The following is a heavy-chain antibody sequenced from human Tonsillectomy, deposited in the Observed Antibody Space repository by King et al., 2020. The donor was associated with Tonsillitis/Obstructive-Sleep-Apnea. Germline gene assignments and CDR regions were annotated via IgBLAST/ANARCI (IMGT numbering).Heavy chain of an antibody. CDR1: GFTFSSYA. CDR2: ISYDGSNT. Sequence: VQLVESGGGVVQPGRSLRLSCAASGFTFSSYAMHWVRQAPGQGLEWMAVISYDGSNTYYADSVKGRFTISRDNSKNTLYLQMHSLRPEDTAVYYCARRENYDSSRYYPHWGQGTLVTVSS. CDR3: ARRENYDSSRYYPH. J-gene: IGHJ4*02. D-gene: IGHD3-22*01. V-gene: IGHV3-30*04.